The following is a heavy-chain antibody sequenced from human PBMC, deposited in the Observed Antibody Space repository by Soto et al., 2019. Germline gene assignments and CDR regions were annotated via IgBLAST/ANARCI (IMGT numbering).Heavy chain of an antibody. CDR2: IYHGGAP. D-gene: IGHD3-22*01. V-gene: IGHV4-61*01. Sequence: SETLSLTCTVSGGSLRTGSYYCSWIRQPPGKGLEWMGYIYHGGAPTYNASLKSRVTISVDTSTNQFFLKMNSVTAADTAAYFCARDSSGRHDYWGQGAPVTV. CDR1: GGSLRTGSYY. J-gene: IGHJ4*02. CDR3: ARDSSGRHDY.